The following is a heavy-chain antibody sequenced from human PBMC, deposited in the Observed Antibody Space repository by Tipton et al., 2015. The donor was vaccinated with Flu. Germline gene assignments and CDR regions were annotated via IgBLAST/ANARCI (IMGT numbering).Heavy chain of an antibody. V-gene: IGHV4-4*07. CDR3: ARLVRVTVVFDY. Sequence: PGLVKPSETLSLTCTVSGGSISSYFWSWIRQPAGKGLEWIGRTHASGSTNYNPSLKSRVTISVDTSKNQFSLKLSSVTAADTAVYYCARLVRVTVVFDYWVQGTLVTVSS. CDR1: GGSISSYF. J-gene: IGHJ4*02. CDR2: THASGST.